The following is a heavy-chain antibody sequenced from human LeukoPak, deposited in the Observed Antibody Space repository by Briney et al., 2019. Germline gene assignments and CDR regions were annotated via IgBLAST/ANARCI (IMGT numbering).Heavy chain of an antibody. J-gene: IGHJ2*01. CDR1: GGSISGSY. D-gene: IGHD1-1*01. Sequence: SETLSLTCTVSGGSISGSYWSWIRQPPGKGLEWIGYIIYGSTNYNPSLKSRVSISVDTSKNQFSLKLSSVTAADTAVYYCARGGTEGGLEISFFFDLWGRGTLVTVSS. V-gene: IGHV4-59*01. CDR2: IIYGST. CDR3: ARGGTEGGLEISFFFDL.